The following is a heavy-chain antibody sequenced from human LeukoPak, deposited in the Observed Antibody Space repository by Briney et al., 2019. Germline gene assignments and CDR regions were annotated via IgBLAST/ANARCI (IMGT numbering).Heavy chain of an antibody. J-gene: IGHJ4*02. D-gene: IGHD3-22*01. V-gene: IGHV4-59*12. CDR1: GGSISSYY. CDR3: AREHYYDSTAYLH. CDR2: IYYSGST. Sequence: PSETLSLTCTVSGGSISSYYWSWIRQPPGKGLEWIGYIYYSGSTNYNPSLKSRVTISVDTSKNQFSLKLSSVTAADTAVYYCAREHYYDSTAYLHWGQGTLVTVSS.